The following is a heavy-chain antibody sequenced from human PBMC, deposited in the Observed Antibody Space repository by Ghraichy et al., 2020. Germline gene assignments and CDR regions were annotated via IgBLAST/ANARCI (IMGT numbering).Heavy chain of an antibody. CDR1: GFTFSSYG. V-gene: IGHV3-33*01. Sequence: GESLNISCAASGFTFSSYGMHWVRQAPGKGLEWVAVIWYDGSNKYYADSVKGRFTISRDTSKNTMYMQMNSRRAEDTAVYYCARVGPDDILTGYGDYWGQGTLVTASS. CDR3: ARVGPDDILTGYGDY. CDR2: IWYDGSNK. J-gene: IGHJ4*02. D-gene: IGHD3-9*01.